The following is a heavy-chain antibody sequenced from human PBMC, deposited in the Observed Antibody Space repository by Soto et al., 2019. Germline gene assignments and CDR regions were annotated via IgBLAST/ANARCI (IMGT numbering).Heavy chain of an antibody. Sequence: EVQLVESGGGLVHPGRSLRLSCSASGFTFDDYAMQWVRQAPGKGLEWVSGISWNSGSIGYADSVKGRFTISRDNAKNSLYLQMNSLRAEDTALYYCAKGTARGIAVAGTTYSYYGMDVWGQGTTVTVSS. CDR2: ISWNSGSI. D-gene: IGHD6-19*01. V-gene: IGHV3-9*01. J-gene: IGHJ6*02. CDR1: GFTFDDYA. CDR3: AKGTARGIAVAGTTYSYYGMDV.